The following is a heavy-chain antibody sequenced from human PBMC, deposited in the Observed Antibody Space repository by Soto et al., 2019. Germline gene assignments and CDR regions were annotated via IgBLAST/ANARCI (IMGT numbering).Heavy chain of an antibody. CDR2: ISGTGDTT. CDR3: AIGGGQIYYSGMDV. D-gene: IGHD3-3*01. V-gene: IGHV3-11*01. J-gene: IGHJ6*02. CDR1: GVFFSDYY. Sequence: XGSLILSCEAAGVFFSDYYMSWIRQAPGKGLETLCYISGTGDTTSYADSVKGRFTISRDNAKNSLFLHLNSLSAGDAAVYYCAIGGGQIYYSGMDVWGQGTTVTVSS.